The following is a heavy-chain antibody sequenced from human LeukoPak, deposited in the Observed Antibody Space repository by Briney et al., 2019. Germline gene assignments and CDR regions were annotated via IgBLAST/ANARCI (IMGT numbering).Heavy chain of an antibody. CDR1: GFTFSSYG. V-gene: IGHV3-30*02. CDR2: IRYDGSNK. J-gene: IGHJ4*02. D-gene: IGHD2-15*01. Sequence: TGGSVRLSCAASGFTFSSYGMHWVRQAPGKGLEWVAFIRYDGSNKYYADSVKGRFTISRDNSKNTLYLQMNSLRAEDTAVYYCAKDPTYCSGGSCYPSVFYWGQGTLVTVSS. CDR3: AKDPTYCSGGSCYPSVFY.